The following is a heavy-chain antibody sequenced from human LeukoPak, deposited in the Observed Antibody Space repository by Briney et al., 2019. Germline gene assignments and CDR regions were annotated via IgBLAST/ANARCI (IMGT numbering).Heavy chain of an antibody. CDR3: ARDPKYSSSSAHDAFDI. J-gene: IGHJ3*02. Sequence: SVKVSCKTSGYSFTNYRISWVRQAPGQGLEWMGGIIPIFGTANYAQKFQGRVTITADESTSTAYMELSSLRSEDTAVYYCARDPKYSSSSAHDAFDIWGQGTMVTVSS. D-gene: IGHD6-6*01. CDR2: IIPIFGTA. CDR1: GYSFTNYR. V-gene: IGHV1-69*13.